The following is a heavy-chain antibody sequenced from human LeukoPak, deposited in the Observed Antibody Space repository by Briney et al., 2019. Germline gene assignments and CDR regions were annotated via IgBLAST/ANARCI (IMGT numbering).Heavy chain of an antibody. CDR2: ITGSGSNR. Sequence: PGASLRLSCVASGFTFSNYAMNWVRQAPGKGLEWVAVITGSGSNRYYADSLKGRFTTSRDNSKNTVYLQMNSLRAEDTAVYYCARETLPSHLGDYVSGMDVWGQGTTVTVSS. V-gene: IGHV3-30*04. CDR3: ARETLPSHLGDYVSGMDV. CDR1: GFTFSNYA. J-gene: IGHJ6*02. D-gene: IGHD4-17*01.